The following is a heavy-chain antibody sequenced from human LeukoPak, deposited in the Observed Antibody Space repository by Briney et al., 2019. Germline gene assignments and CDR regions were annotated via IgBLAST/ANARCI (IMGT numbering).Heavy chain of an antibody. CDR3: ARDGEYYDSSGIDAFDI. CDR2: ISYDGSNK. Sequence: GGALRLSCAASGFTFSSYAMHWVRQAPGKGLEWVAVISYDGSNKYYADSVKGRFTISRDNSKNTLYLQMNSLRAEDTAVYYCARDGEYYDSSGIDAFDIWGQGTMVTVSS. V-gene: IGHV3-30*04. J-gene: IGHJ3*02. D-gene: IGHD3-22*01. CDR1: GFTFSSYA.